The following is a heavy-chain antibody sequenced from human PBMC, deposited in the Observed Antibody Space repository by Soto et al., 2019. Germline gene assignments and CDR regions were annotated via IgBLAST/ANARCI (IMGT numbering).Heavy chain of an antibody. CDR3: ARAVEMATRNFDY. J-gene: IGHJ4*02. Sequence: QVQLQESGPGLVKPSETLSLTCTVSGGSISSYYWSWIRQPPGKGLEWIGYIYFSGRTNNNPSLRRRVTISVDTSKNQFSLKLSSVTAADTAVYYCARAVEMATRNFDYWGQGTLVTVSS. D-gene: IGHD5-12*01. CDR1: GGSISSYY. V-gene: IGHV4-59*01. CDR2: IYFSGRT.